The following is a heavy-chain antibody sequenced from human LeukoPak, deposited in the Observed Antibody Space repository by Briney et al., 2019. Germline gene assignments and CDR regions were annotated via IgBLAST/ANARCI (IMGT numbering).Heavy chain of an antibody. D-gene: IGHD3-22*01. Sequence: GGSLRLSCAASGFTFSNAWMSWVRQAPGKGLEWVGRIKSKTDGGTTDYAAPVKGRFTISRDDSKNTLYLQMNSLKTEDTAVYYCTTSTKYDSSGSDYWGQGTLVTVSS. CDR2: IKSKTDGGTT. V-gene: IGHV3-15*01. CDR3: TTSTKYDSSGSDY. CDR1: GFTFSNAW. J-gene: IGHJ4*02.